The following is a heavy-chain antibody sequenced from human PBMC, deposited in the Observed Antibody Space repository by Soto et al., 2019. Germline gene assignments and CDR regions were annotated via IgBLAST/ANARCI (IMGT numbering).Heavy chain of an antibody. V-gene: IGHV5-51*01. J-gene: IGHJ5*02. CDR3: ARQGPTTSMGRYSWFDP. Sequence: GESLKISCKGSGYSFTSYWIGWVRQMPGKGLEWMGIIYPGDSDTRYSPSFQGQVTISADKSISTAYLQWSSLKASDTAMYYCARQGPTTSMGRYSWFDPWGQGTLVTSPQ. CDR2: IYPGDSDT. CDR1: GYSFTSYW. D-gene: IGHD2-15*01.